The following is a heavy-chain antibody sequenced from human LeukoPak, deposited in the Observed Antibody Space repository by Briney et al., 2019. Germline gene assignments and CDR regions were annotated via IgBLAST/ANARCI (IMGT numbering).Heavy chain of an antibody. V-gene: IGHV1-69*06. CDR1: GGTFSSYA. J-gene: IGHJ4*02. Sequence: SVKVSCKASGGTFSSYAISWVRQAPGQGLEWMGGIIPIFGTANYAQKFQGRVTITADKSTSTAYMELSSLRSEDTAVCYCARVQVDSPELDYWGQGTLVTVSS. CDR3: ARVQVDSPELDY. D-gene: IGHD3-10*01. CDR2: IIPIFGTA.